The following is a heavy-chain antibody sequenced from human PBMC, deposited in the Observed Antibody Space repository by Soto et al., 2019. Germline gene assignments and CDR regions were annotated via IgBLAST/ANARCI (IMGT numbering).Heavy chain of an antibody. CDR3: TRDGLRYFDWLSLDY. D-gene: IGHD3-9*01. J-gene: IGHJ4*02. CDR1: GFTFGDYA. Sequence: PGGSLRLSCTASGFTFGDYAMSWFRQAPGKGLKWVGFIRSKAYGGTTEYTASVKGRFTISRDDSKSIAYLQMNSLKTEDTAVYYCTRDGLRYFDWLSLDYWGQGTLVTVSS. CDR2: IRSKAYGGTT. V-gene: IGHV3-49*01.